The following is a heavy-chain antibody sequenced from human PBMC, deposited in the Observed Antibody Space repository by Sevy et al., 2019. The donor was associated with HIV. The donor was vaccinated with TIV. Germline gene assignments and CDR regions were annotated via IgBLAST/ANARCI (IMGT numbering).Heavy chain of an antibody. CDR3: ARTRHYYDSSGYYQWDVFDI. J-gene: IGHJ3*02. V-gene: IGHV3-53*04. CDR2: IYTDGST. D-gene: IGHD3-22*01. CDR1: GFTVSSNY. Sequence: GGSLRLSCAVSGFTVSSNYMNWVRQAPGKGLEWVSVIYTDGSTYYADSVKGRFTISRHNSENTLSLQMNSLRVEETAVYYCARTRHYYDSSGYYQWDVFDIWGQGTMVTVSS.